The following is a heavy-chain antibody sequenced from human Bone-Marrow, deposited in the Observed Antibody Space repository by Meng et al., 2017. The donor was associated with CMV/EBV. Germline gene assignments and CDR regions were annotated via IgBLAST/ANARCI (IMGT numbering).Heavy chain of an antibody. CDR2: INNDGSST. Sequence: CAASGFTFAGYWIRWVRQAPGKGLVWVSRINNDGSSTSYADSVKGRFSISRDNAKNTLFLQMNSLRADDTAVYYCARHCSTTSCTDYWGQGALVTVSS. CDR1: GFTFAGYW. D-gene: IGHD2-2*01. V-gene: IGHV3-74*01. J-gene: IGHJ4*02. CDR3: ARHCSTTSCTDY.